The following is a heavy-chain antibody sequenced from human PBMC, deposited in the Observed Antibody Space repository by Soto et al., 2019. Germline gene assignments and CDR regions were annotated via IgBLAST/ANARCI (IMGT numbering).Heavy chain of an antibody. CDR3: ASSGSSWGNWFDP. D-gene: IGHD6-13*01. CDR2: IYHSGST. Sequence: SETLSLTCPVSGGSISSSNWWSWVRQPPGKGLEWIGEIYHSGSTNYNPSLKSRVTISVDKSKNQFSLKLSSVTAADTAVYYCASSGSSWGNWFDPWGQGILVTVSS. V-gene: IGHV4-4*02. J-gene: IGHJ5*02. CDR1: GGSISSSNW.